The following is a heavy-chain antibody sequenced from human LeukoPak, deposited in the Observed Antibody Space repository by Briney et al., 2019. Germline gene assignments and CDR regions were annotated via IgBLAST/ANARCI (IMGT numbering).Heavy chain of an antibody. V-gene: IGHV1-69*13. J-gene: IGHJ6*03. Sequence: ASVKVSCKASGGTFSSYAISWVRQAPGQGLEWMGGVIPIFGTANYAQKFQGRVTITADESTSTAYMELSSLRSEDTAVYYCARGHPVRYDFWSGYPQLYYYYYMDVWGKGTTVTVSS. CDR1: GGTFSSYA. D-gene: IGHD3-3*01. CDR3: ARGHPVRYDFWSGYPQLYYYYYMDV. CDR2: VIPIFGTA.